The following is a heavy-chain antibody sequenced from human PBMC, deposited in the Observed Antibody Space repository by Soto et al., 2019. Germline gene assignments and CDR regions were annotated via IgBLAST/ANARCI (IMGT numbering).Heavy chain of an antibody. Sequence: VKGSCKASAYTIRSYGLTWVRQAPGQGLEWMGWINTYNGDTSYEQRFQGRLSMTTDTSTSTAYMELRSLRSDDTAVYYCARHLGSSTSGFRMNRVLQSVPWGQGTLVAVS. CDR1: AYTIRSYG. D-gene: IGHD3-16*01. CDR2: INTYNGDT. CDR3: ARHLGSSTSGFRMNRVLQSVP. V-gene: IGHV1-18*01. J-gene: IGHJ5*02.